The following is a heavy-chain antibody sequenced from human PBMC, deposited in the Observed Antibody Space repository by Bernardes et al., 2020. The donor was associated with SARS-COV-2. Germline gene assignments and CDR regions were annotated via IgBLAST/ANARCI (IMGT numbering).Heavy chain of an antibody. J-gene: IGHJ6*02. CDR3: ARVGSYYGYYYYGMDV. CDR2: INPNSGGT. D-gene: IGHD1-26*01. V-gene: IGHV1-2*02. CDR1: GYTFTGYY. Sequence: ASMKVSCKASGYTFTGYYMHWVRQAPGQGLEWMGWINPNSGGTNYAQKFQGRVTMTRDTSISTAYMELSRLRSDDTAVYYCARVGSYYGYYYYGMDVWGQGTTVTVSS.